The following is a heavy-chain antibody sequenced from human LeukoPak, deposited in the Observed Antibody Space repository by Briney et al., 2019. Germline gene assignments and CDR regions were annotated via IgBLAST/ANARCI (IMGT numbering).Heavy chain of an antibody. CDR3: ARATQAGYCSSTSCYAWDY. D-gene: IGHD2-2*01. V-gene: IGHV6-1*01. J-gene: IGHJ4*02. Sequence: SQTLSLTCAISGDSVSSNSAAWNWIRQSPSRGLEWLGRTYYRSKWYNDYAVSVKSRITINPDTSKNQFSLKLSSVTAADTAVYYCARATQAGYCSSTSCYAWDYWGQGTLVTVSS. CDR1: GDSVSSNSAA. CDR2: TYYRSKWYN.